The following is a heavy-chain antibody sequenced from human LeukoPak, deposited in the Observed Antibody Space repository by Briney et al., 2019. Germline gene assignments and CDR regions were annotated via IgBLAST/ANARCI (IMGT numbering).Heavy chain of an antibody. CDR3: ARLWSTDCSGGSCPHQPNS. D-gene: IGHD2-15*01. CDR1: GFTFSSYE. J-gene: IGHJ4*02. V-gene: IGHV4-39*01. CDR2: IHIGGST. Sequence: GSLRLSCAASGFTFSSYEMNWVRQAPGKGLEWIGSIHIGGSTYYNPSLKSRVTISVDTSKNQFSLNLRSVTAADTAMYYCARLWSTDCSGGSCPHQPNSWGQGTLVTVSS.